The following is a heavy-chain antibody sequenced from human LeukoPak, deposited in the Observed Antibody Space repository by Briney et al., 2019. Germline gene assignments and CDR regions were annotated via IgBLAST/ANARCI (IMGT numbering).Heavy chain of an antibody. CDR1: GYTFRNYA. J-gene: IGHJ5*02. V-gene: IGHV1-18*01. CDR2: ITAYNGNT. D-gene: IGHD2-15*01. CDR3: ARDCSGGTCSSFWLEP. Sequence: GASVKVSCKASGYTFRNYAMTWVRQAPGQGLERMRCITAYNGNTNYAQKFKGRVTMTTDTSTATAYMELRNLESDDTAVYYCARDCSGGTCSSFWLEPWGQRTLVTVSS.